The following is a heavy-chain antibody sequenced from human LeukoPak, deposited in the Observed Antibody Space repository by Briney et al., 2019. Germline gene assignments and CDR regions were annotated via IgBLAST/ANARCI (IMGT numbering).Heavy chain of an antibody. D-gene: IGHD3-3*01. V-gene: IGHV1-8*03. Sequence: ASVKVSCKASGYTFTSYGINWVRQATGQGPEWMGWMNPNSGNTGYAQKFQGRVTITRNTSISTAYMELSSLRSEDTAVYYCARGSTVFGVVIISISPFDYWGQGTLVTVSS. CDR2: MNPNSGNT. CDR1: GYTFTSYG. J-gene: IGHJ4*02. CDR3: ARGSTVFGVVIISISPFDY.